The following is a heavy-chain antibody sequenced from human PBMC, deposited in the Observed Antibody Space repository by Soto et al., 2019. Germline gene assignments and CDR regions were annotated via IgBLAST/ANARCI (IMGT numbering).Heavy chain of an antibody. CDR2: ISSDGSST. CDR3: ARASVVATKSIDY. V-gene: IGHV3-74*01. CDR1: GFTFSSYW. D-gene: IGHD5-12*01. J-gene: IGHJ4*02. Sequence: GGSLRLSCAASGFTFSSYWMHWVRQAPGKGLVWVSRISSDGSSTSYADSVKGRFTISRDNAKNTLYLQMNSLRAEDTAAYYCARASVVATKSIDYWGQGTLVTVSS.